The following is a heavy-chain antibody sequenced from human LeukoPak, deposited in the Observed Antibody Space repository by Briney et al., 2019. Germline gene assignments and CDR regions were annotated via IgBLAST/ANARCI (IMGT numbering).Heavy chain of an antibody. D-gene: IGHD3-16*01. Sequence: PGGSLRLSCAASGFTFSSYSMNWVRQAPGKGLEWVSYISSSSSTIYYADSVKGRFTTSRDNAKNSLYLQMNSLRAEDTAVYFCARAGEGNTGPFYYYYMDVWGKGTTVTVSS. V-gene: IGHV3-48*04. CDR3: ARAGEGNTGPFYYYYMDV. CDR2: ISSSSSTI. CDR1: GFTFSSYS. J-gene: IGHJ6*03.